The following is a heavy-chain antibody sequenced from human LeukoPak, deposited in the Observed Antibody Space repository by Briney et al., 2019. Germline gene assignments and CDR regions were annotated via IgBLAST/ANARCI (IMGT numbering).Heavy chain of an antibody. CDR3: ATMELLVATTKSGFL. CDR2: IIPIFGTA. V-gene: IGHV1-69*05. CDR1: GGTFSSYA. J-gene: IGHJ4*02. D-gene: IGHD5-12*01. Sequence: SVKVSCKASGGTFSSYAISWVRQAPGQGLEWMGGIIPIFGTANYAQKFQGRVTITTDESTSTAYMELSGLRSEDTAVYYCATMELLVATTKSGFLWGQGPLVTVSS.